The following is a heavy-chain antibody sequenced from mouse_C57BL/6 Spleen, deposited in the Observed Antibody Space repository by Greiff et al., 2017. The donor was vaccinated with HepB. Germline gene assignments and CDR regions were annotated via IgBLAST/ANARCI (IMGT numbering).Heavy chain of an antibody. V-gene: IGHV1-59*01. D-gene: IGHD1-1*01. CDR2: IDPSDSYT. CDR3: ARSPFTTVVATGFDY. Sequence: QVQLQQPGAELVRPGPSVKLSCKASGYTFTSYWMHWVKQRPGQGLEWIGVIDPSDSYTNYNQKFKGKATLTVDTSSSTAYMQLSSLTSEDSAVYYCARSPFTTVVATGFDYWGQGTTLTVSS. CDR1: GYTFTSYW. J-gene: IGHJ2*01.